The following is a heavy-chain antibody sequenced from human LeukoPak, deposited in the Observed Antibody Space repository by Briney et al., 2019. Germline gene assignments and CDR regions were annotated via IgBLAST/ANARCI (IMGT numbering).Heavy chain of an antibody. Sequence: GASVKVSCKASGGTFSSYAISWVRQAPGQGLEWMGGIIPIFGTANYAQKFQGRVTITTDESTSTAYMELSSLRSEDTAVYYCARDPWVGYDILTGLPEGYYGMDVWGQGTTVTVSS. CDR1: GGTFSSYA. J-gene: IGHJ6*02. CDR3: ARDPWVGYDILTGLPEGYYGMDV. D-gene: IGHD3-9*01. V-gene: IGHV1-69*05. CDR2: IIPIFGTA.